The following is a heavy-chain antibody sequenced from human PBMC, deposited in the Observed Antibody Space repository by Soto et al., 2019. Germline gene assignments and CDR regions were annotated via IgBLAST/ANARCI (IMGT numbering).Heavy chain of an antibody. CDR1: GGSISSYY. V-gene: IGHV4-4*07. CDR3: ARGALGSGWANPYYYYGMDV. Sequence: QVQLQDSGPGLVKPSETLSLTCTVSGGSISSYYWSWIRQPAGKGLEWIGRIYTSGSTNYNPSLKSRVTMSVDTSKNQFSLRLSSVTAADTAVYYCARGALGSGWANPYYYYGMDVWGQGTTVTVSS. CDR2: IYTSGST. D-gene: IGHD6-19*01. J-gene: IGHJ6*02.